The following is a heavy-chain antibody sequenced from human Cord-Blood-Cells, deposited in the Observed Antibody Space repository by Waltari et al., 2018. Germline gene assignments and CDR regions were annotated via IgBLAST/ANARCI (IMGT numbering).Heavy chain of an antibody. CDR2: IYPGDSDT. CDR1: GYSFTSYW. Sequence: EVQLVQSGAEVKTPGGSLKISCKGSGYSFTSYWIGWVCQMPGKGLEWMGIIYPGDSDTRYSPSFQGQVTISADKSISTAYLQWSSLKASDTAMYYCARQERYYYYYMDVWGKGTTVTVSS. CDR3: ARQERYYYYYMDV. D-gene: IGHD6-25*01. J-gene: IGHJ6*03. V-gene: IGHV5-51*01.